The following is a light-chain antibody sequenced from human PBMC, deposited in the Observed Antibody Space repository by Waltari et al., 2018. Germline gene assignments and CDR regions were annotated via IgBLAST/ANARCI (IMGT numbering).Light chain of an antibody. V-gene: IGKV3-20*01. CDR2: GAS. CDR1: QSVGRT. Sequence: EIVLPQSPGTLSLSPGERVTLSCRASQSVGRTLVWYQQKPGQAPRLLMYGASIRATGIPDRFSGSGSGTDFSLTISRLEPEDFAVYYCQHYVRLPVTFGQGTKVEIK. CDR3: QHYVRLPVT. J-gene: IGKJ1*01.